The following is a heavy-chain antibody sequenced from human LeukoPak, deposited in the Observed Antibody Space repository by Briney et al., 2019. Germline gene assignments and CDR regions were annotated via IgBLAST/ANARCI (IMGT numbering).Heavy chain of an antibody. CDR3: TRSSGRAVAGLFDP. J-gene: IGHJ5*02. V-gene: IGHV3-73*01. CDR2: IRSKANSYAT. D-gene: IGHD6-19*01. CDR1: GFTFSSYA. Sequence: GGSLRLSCAASGFTFSSYAMHWVRQASGKGLEWVGRIRSKANSYATAYAASVKGRFTISRDDSKNTAYLQMNSLKTEDTAVYYCTRSSGRAVAGLFDPWGQGTLVTVSS.